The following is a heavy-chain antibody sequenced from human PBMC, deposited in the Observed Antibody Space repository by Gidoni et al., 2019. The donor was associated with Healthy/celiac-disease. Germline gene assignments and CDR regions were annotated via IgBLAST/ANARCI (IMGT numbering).Heavy chain of an antibody. D-gene: IGHD2-15*01. Sequence: GGSISSYYWSWIRQPPGKGLEWSGYIYYSGSTNYNPSLKSRVTISVDTSKNQFSLKLSSVTAADTAVYYCAIGRDKYYFDYWGQGTLVTVSS. CDR2: IYYSGST. CDR1: GGSISSYY. V-gene: IGHV4-59*01. CDR3: AIGRDKYYFDY. J-gene: IGHJ4*02.